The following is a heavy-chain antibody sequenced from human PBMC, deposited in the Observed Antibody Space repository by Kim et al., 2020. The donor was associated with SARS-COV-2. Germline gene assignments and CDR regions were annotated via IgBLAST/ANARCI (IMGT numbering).Heavy chain of an antibody. CDR3: ARDGDVYSSGKDAFDI. CDR1: GFTFSSYW. Sequence: GGSLRLSCAASGFTFSSYWMTWVRQAPGKGLEWVANIKQDGNQKYYVDSVKGRFTISRDNAKNSLYLQMNSLRAEDTAVYYCARDGDVYSSGKDAFDIWGQGKIVTGSS. J-gene: IGHJ3*02. V-gene: IGHV3-7*01. CDR2: IKQDGNQK. D-gene: IGHD6-19*01.